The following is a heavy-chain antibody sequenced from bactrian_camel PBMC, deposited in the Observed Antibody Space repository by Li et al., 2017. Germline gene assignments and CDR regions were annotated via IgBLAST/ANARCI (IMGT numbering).Heavy chain of an antibody. D-gene: IGHD5*01. CDR3: ADFAGSSFNY. CDR2: IHLSGGMP. CDR1: IYTESINC. V-gene: IGHV3S54*01. J-gene: IGHJ4*01. Sequence: HVQLVESGGGSVQAGGSLRVSCAASIYTESINCMGWYRQAPGTEREGVAAIHLSGGMPYYTDSVKGRFTISRDNGESTVDLQMNSLKPEDTAVYFCADFAGSSFNYWDQGTQVTVS.